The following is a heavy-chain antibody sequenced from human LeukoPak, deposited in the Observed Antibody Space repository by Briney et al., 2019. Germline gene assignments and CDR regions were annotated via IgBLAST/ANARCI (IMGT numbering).Heavy chain of an antibody. CDR3: TIRHYYYYYYMDV. Sequence: PGGTLRLSCAASGFTFSSYGMSWVRRAPGKGLEWVSAISGSGGSTYYADSVKGRFTISGDNSKNTLYLQMNSLKTEHTAVYYCTIRHYYYYYYMDVWGKGTTVTISS. CDR1: GFTFSSYG. CDR2: ISGSGGST. J-gene: IGHJ6*03. V-gene: IGHV3-23*01.